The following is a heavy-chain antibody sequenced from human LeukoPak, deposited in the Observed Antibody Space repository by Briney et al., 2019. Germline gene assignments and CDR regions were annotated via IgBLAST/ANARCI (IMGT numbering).Heavy chain of an antibody. V-gene: IGHV3-49*03. CDR3: TRGFGVVIIQRFDP. Sequence: PGGSLRLSCTASGFTFGDYAMSWFRQAPGKGLEWVGFIRSKAYGGTTEYAASVKGRFTISRDDSKSIAYLQMNSLKTEDTAVYYCTRGFGVVIIQRFDPWGQGTLVTVSS. CDR1: GFTFGDYA. J-gene: IGHJ5*02. CDR2: IRSKAYGGTT. D-gene: IGHD3-3*01.